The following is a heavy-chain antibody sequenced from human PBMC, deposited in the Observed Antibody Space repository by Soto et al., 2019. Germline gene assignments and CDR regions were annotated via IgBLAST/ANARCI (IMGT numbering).Heavy chain of an antibody. J-gene: IGHJ5*02. V-gene: IGHV1-46*01. CDR1: GYTFTSYY. Sequence: QVQLVQSGAEVKKPGASVKVSCKASGYTFTSYYMHWVRQAPGQGLEWMGIINPSGGSTSYAQKFQSRVNMTRDTSTSTVYMELSSLRSEDTAVYYCAGDLPPFLNWFDPWGQGTLVTVSS. CDR3: AGDLPPFLNWFDP. CDR2: INPSGGST.